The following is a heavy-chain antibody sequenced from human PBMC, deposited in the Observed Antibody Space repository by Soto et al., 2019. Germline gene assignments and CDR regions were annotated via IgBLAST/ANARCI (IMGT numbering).Heavy chain of an antibody. V-gene: IGHV1-46*01. J-gene: IGHJ6*02. CDR3: AREEGPFGSYPGIAAAGKRAYYYYYGMDV. CDR2: INPSGGST. D-gene: IGHD6-13*01. CDR1: GYTFTSYY. Sequence: ASVKVSCKASGYTFTSYYMHWVRQAPGQGLEWMGIINPSGGSTSYAQKFQGRVTMTRDTSTSTVYMELSSLRSEDTAVYYCAREEGPFGSYPGIAAAGKRAYYYYYGMDVWGQGTTATVSS.